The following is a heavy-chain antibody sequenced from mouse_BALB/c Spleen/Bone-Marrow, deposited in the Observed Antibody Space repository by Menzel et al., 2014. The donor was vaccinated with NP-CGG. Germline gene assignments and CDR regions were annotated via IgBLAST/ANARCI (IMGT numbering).Heavy chain of an antibody. CDR3: ARSGNFFDY. Sequence: EVKLMESGPDLVRPSQSLSLTCTVTGYSITSAFAWNWIRQFPGINLAWMGYISSSGITSYNPSLKSRISITRDASKNQFFLQLNSVTTEDTATYYCARSGNFFDYWGQGTTLTVSS. V-gene: IGHV3-2*02. CDR2: ISSSGIT. CDR1: GYSITSAFA. D-gene: IGHD3-1*01. J-gene: IGHJ2*01.